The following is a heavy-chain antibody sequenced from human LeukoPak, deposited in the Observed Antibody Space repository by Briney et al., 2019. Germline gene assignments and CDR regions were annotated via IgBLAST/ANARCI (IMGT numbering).Heavy chain of an antibody. CDR2: ISGSGGST. Sequence: GGSLRLSCAASGFTFSSYAMSWVRQAPGKGLEWVSAISGSGGSTYYADSVKGRFTISRDNSKNTLYLQMNSLRAEDTSVYSCANAVVAATWYYWGQGTMVTVS. CDR3: ANAVVAATWYY. V-gene: IGHV3-23*01. D-gene: IGHD2-15*01. J-gene: IGHJ4*02. CDR1: GFTFSSYA.